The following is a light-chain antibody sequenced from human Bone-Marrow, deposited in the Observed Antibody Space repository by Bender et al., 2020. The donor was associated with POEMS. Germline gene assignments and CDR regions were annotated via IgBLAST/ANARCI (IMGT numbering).Light chain of an antibody. CDR1: ALPKQY. Sequence: SYELIQPPSVSVSPGQTARITCSGDALPKQYAYWYQQKPGQAPVLVIYKDSQRPSGIPERFSGSSSGTTVTLTISGVQAEDGADYYCQSSDSSGRMVVFGGGTKLTVL. CDR2: KDS. CDR3: QSSDSSGRMVV. V-gene: IGLV3-25*03. J-gene: IGLJ3*02.